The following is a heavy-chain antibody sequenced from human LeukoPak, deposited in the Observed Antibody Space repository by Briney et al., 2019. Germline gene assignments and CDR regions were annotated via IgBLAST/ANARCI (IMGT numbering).Heavy chain of an antibody. Sequence: GGSLRLSCEASGFSFCRHWMHWVRQAPGKGLVWVSRISDDGSYTANVDSVEGRFITSRDNVRNTLYLHMNGLRAEDTAVYYCASFGISWGSAYWGQGTLVTVSS. CDR3: ASFGISWGSAY. CDR1: GFSFCRHW. V-gene: IGHV3-74*03. D-gene: IGHD7-27*01. CDR2: ISDDGSYT. J-gene: IGHJ4*02.